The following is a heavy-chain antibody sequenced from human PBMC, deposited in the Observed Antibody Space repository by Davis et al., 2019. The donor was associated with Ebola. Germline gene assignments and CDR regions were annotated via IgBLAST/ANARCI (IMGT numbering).Heavy chain of an antibody. Sequence: GESLKISCAASGFTVSSNYMSWVRQAPGKGLEWVSGISWNSGSIGYADSVKGRFTISRHNSKNTLYLQMNSLRAEDTAVYYCARAGVCGGGSCYPGPLEYWGQGTLVTVSS. CDR2: ISWNSGSI. CDR1: GFTVSSNY. CDR3: ARAGVCGGGSCYPGPLEY. J-gene: IGHJ4*02. D-gene: IGHD2-15*01. V-gene: IGHV3-53*04.